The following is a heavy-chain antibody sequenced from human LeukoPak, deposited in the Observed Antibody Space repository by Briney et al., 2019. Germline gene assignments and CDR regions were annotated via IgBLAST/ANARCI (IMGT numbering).Heavy chain of an antibody. CDR1: GYTFTSYY. Sequence: ASVKVSCKASGYTFTSYYMHWVRQAPGQGLEWMGIINPSGGSTSYAQKFQGRVTMTRDTSTSTVYMELSSLRSEDTAVYYCARGWLNTARSWDYMDVWDKGTTVTVSS. V-gene: IGHV1-46*01. CDR2: INPSGGST. D-gene: IGHD5-18*01. J-gene: IGHJ6*03. CDR3: ARGWLNTARSWDYMDV.